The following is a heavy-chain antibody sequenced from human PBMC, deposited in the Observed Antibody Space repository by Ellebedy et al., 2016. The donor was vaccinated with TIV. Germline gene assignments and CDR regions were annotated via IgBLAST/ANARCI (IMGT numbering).Heavy chain of an antibody. Sequence: SETLSLXXTVSGGSISSGGYYWSWIRQHPGKGLEWIGYIYYSGSTYYNPSLKSRVTISVDTSKNQFSLKLSSVTAADTAVYYCARSKKGDSSGWYFWFDPWGQGTLVTVSS. CDR1: GGSISSGGYY. D-gene: IGHD6-19*01. J-gene: IGHJ5*02. CDR3: ARSKKGDSSGWYFWFDP. V-gene: IGHV4-31*03. CDR2: IYYSGST.